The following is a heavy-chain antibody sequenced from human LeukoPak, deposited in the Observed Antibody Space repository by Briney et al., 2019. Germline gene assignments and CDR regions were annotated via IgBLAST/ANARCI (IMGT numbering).Heavy chain of an antibody. Sequence: ASVTVSCKASGYTFTSYYMHWVRQAPGQGLEWMGMINPSGGSTSYAQKFQGRVTMTRDTSTSTVYMELSSLRSEDTAVYYCARESDSSGHSDWFDPWGQGTLVTVSS. CDR3: ARESDSSGHSDWFDP. CDR2: INPSGGST. D-gene: IGHD3-22*01. CDR1: GYTFTSYY. J-gene: IGHJ5*02. V-gene: IGHV1-46*01.